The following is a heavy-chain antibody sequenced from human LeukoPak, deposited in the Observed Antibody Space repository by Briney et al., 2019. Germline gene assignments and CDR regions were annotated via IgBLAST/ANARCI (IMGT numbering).Heavy chain of an antibody. J-gene: IGHJ5*02. Sequence: GGSLRLSCAASGFTFNTYEMNWVRQAPGKGLEWASYISTSGFTIYYADSVKGRFTISRDNAKNSLYLQMNSLRAEDTAVYYCARGASGIGGVRFDPWGQGTLVTVSS. V-gene: IGHV3-48*03. CDR2: ISTSGFTI. CDR3: ARGASGIGGVRFDP. D-gene: IGHD3-16*01. CDR1: GFTFNTYE.